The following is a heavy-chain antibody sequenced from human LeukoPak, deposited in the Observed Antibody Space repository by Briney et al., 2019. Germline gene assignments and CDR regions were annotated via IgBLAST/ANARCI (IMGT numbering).Heavy chain of an antibody. Sequence: PGGSLRLSCAASGFTFSSYGMHWVRQAPGKGLEWVAFIRYDGSNKYYADSVKGRFTISRDNSKNTLYLQMNSLRAEDTAVYYCAKDGSHARGGYRDYYYMDVWGKGTTVTVSS. CDR2: IRYDGSNK. CDR1: GFTFSSYG. D-gene: IGHD5-12*01. J-gene: IGHJ6*03. CDR3: AKDGSHARGGYRDYYYMDV. V-gene: IGHV3-30*02.